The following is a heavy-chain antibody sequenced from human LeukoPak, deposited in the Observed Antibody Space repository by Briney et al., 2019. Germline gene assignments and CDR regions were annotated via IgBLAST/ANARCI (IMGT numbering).Heavy chain of an antibody. J-gene: IGHJ4*02. Sequence: GGSLRLSCAASGFTFSSYSMNWVRQAPGKGLEWVAVISYDGSNKYYADSVKGRFTISRDNSKNTLYLQMNSLRAEDTAVYYCAKDGSYSSVTYYFDYWGQGTLVTVSS. CDR2: ISYDGSNK. CDR1: GFTFSSYS. D-gene: IGHD6-19*01. CDR3: AKDGSYSSVTYYFDY. V-gene: IGHV3-30*18.